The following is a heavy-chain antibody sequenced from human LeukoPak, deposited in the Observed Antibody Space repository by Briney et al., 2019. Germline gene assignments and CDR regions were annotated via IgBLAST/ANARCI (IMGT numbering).Heavy chain of an antibody. V-gene: IGHV3-21*01. CDR2: ISSSSSYI. D-gene: IGHD4/OR15-4a*01. J-gene: IGHJ4*02. Sequence: GGSLRLSCAASGFTFSSYSMNWVRQAPGKGLEWVSSISSSSSYIYYADSVKGQFTISRDNAKNSLYLQMNSLRAEDTAVYYCARELTRRRGFFFDYWGQGTLVTVSS. CDR1: GFTFSSYS. CDR3: ARELTRRRGFFFDY.